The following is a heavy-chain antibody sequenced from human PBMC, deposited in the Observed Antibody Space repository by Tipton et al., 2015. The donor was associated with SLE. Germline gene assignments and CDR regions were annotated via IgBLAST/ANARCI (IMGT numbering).Heavy chain of an antibody. V-gene: IGHV4-4*02. CDR1: GGSISSNDW. CDR2: IYHPGST. D-gene: IGHD3-16*01. Sequence: GLVKPSGTLSLTCAVSGGSISSNDWWSWVRQPPGKGLEWIGEIYHPGSTNYNPSLHNRVTMSVDRSGTQFSLRLTSVTAADAAVYYCARGVSGYYFYSYMDVWGKGTTVTVSS. J-gene: IGHJ6*03. CDR3: ARGVSGYYFYSYMDV.